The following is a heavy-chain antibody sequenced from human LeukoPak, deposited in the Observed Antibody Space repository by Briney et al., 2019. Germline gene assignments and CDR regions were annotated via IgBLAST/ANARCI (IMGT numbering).Heavy chain of an antibody. Sequence: SETLSLTCAVYGGSFSDYWWTWIRQPPGKGLEWIGTHSHSGSAYYNPSLRSRITMSLDTSENQLSLKLYSVTAADTAIYYCARYQTGTMFAVWGQGTLVTISS. D-gene: IGHD1/OR15-1a*01. J-gene: IGHJ4*02. CDR2: HSHSGSA. CDR1: GGSFSDYW. CDR3: ARYQTGTMFAV. V-gene: IGHV4-34*10.